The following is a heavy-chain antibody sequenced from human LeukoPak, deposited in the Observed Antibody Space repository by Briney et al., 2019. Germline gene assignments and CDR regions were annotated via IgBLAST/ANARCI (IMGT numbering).Heavy chain of an antibody. CDR3: ARGDPGSSSDY. CDR1: GYTFTSYG. J-gene: IGHJ4*02. V-gene: IGHV1-18*01. Sequence: GASVKVSFTASGYTFTSYGISWVRQAPGQGLELRGSVRAYKRNTTCAQKLQGRVTMTPHTSTSTANMELRSLRTDVTAVYYGARGDPGSSSDYWGEGTLVTVSS. CDR2: VRAYKRNT. D-gene: IGHD6-13*01.